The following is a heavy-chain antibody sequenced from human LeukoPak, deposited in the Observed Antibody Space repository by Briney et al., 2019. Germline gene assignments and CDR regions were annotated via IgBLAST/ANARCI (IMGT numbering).Heavy chain of an antibody. CDR1: GFTFSSYA. J-gene: IGHJ4*02. D-gene: IGHD6-13*01. V-gene: IGHV3-23*01. Sequence: PGGSLRLSCAASGFTFSSYAMSWVRQAPGKGLEGVSGISANGDTTKYADSVKGRFTISRDNSKNTVFLQMNSLRADDTAVYYCAKEGRIAAGTGDYFDCWGQGTLVTVSS. CDR2: ISANGDTT. CDR3: AKEGRIAAGTGDYFDC.